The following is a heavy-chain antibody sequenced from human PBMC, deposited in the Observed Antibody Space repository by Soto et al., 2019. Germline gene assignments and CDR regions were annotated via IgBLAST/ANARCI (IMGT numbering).Heavy chain of an antibody. Sequence: QVQLQESGPGLVTPSETLSLTCTVSGGSISSYFWSWIRQPPGKGLEWIGYIYYTGSTHYHPSLKSRVTTSVDTSKTQFSLQLSSVTAADTAVYYCANFNRDFDRWGRGTLGTVSS. CDR2: IYYTGST. CDR3: ANFNRDFDR. J-gene: IGHJ2*01. V-gene: IGHV4-59*01. CDR1: GGSISSYF.